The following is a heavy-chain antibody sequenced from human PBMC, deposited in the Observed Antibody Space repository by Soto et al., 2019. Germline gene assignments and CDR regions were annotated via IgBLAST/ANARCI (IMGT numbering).Heavy chain of an antibody. J-gene: IGHJ6*02. Sequence: SGKVSCKASGGTFSNYAISWVRQAPGQGLEWMGGIIPIFNTANYAQKFQGRVTITADKSTSTAYMELSSLRSEDTAVYSCARGLVVPAGIRYYYYGMDVWGQGTTVTVSS. CDR1: GGTFSNYA. V-gene: IGHV1-69*06. CDR2: IIPIFNTA. D-gene: IGHD2-2*01. CDR3: ARGLVVPAGIRYYYYGMDV.